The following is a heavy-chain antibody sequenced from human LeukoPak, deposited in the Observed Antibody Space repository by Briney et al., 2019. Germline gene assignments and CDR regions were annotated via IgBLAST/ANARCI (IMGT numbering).Heavy chain of an antibody. V-gene: IGHV3-30*03. CDR3: ARDRRSSAKLFDY. CDR1: GFTFSSYG. J-gene: IGHJ4*02. CDR2: ISNDGSHE. D-gene: IGHD6-6*01. Sequence: PGGSLRLSCAASGFTFSSYGIHWVRQAPGKGLEWVAAISNDGSHESYADSMKGRFTISRDNSKNTLYLQMNSLRAEDTAVYYCARDRRSSAKLFDYWGQGTLVTVSS.